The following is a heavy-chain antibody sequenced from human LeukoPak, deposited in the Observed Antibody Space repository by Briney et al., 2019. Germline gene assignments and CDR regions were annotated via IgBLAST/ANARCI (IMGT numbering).Heavy chain of an antibody. CDR1: GGTLSSYA. V-gene: IGHV1-69*13. J-gene: IGHJ3*02. CDR3: ASRIAARPGIDAFDI. Sequence: ASVKVSCKASGGTLSSYAISWVRQAPGQGLEWMGGIIPIFGTANYAQKFQGRVTITADESTSTAYMELSSLRSEDTAVYYCASRIAARPGIDAFDIWGQGTMVTVSS. D-gene: IGHD6-6*01. CDR2: IIPIFGTA.